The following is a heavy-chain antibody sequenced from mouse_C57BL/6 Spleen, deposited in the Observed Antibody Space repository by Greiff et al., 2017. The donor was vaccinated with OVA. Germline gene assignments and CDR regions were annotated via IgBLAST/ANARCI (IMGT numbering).Heavy chain of an antibody. Sequence: QVQLQQPGAELVKPGASVKLSCKASGYTFTSYWMHWVKQRPGQGLEWIGMIHPNSGSTNYNEKFKSKATLTVDKSSSTAYMQLSSLTSEDSAVYYCARGTVPLHYYAMDYWGQGTSVTVSS. CDR3: ARGTVPLHYYAMDY. CDR2: IHPNSGST. V-gene: IGHV1-64*01. D-gene: IGHD1-1*01. CDR1: GYTFTSYW. J-gene: IGHJ4*01.